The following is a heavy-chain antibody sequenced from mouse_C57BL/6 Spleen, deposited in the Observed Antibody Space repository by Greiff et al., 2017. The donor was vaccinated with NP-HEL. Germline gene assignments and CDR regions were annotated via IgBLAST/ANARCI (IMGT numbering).Heavy chain of an antibody. CDR3: ARGMITRYFDY. CDR1: GFTFSSYA. Sequence: EVKLMESGGGLVKPGGSLKLSCAASGFTFSSYAMSWVRQTPEKRLEWVATISDGGSYTYYPDNVKGRFTISRDNAKNNLYLQMSHLKSEDTAMYYCARGMITRYFDYWGQGTTLTVSS. V-gene: IGHV5-4*03. CDR2: ISDGGSYT. D-gene: IGHD2-4*01. J-gene: IGHJ2*01.